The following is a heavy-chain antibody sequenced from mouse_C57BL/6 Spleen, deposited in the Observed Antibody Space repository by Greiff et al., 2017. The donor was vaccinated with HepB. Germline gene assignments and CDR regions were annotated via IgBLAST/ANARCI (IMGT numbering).Heavy chain of an antibody. CDR1: GYTFTSYT. J-gene: IGHJ2*01. V-gene: IGHV1-5*01. Sequence: VQLKQSGAELARPGASVKMSCKASGYTFTSYTMHWVKQRPGQGLEWIGAIYPGNSDTSYNQKFKGKAKLTAVTSASTAYMELSSLTNEDSAVYYCSAYSNYVGFDYWGQGTTLTVSS. D-gene: IGHD2-5*01. CDR3: SAYSNYVGFDY. CDR2: IYPGNSDT.